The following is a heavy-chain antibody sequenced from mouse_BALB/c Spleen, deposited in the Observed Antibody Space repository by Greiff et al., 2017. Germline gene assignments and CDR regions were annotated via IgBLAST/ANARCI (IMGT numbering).Heavy chain of an antibody. CDR2: IDPSDSET. V-gene: IGHV1S126*01. J-gene: IGHJ3*01. Sequence: QVQLKQSGPQLVRPGASVKISCKASGYSFTSYWMHWVKQRPGQGLEWIGMIDPSDSETRLNQKFKDKATLTVDKSSSTAYMQLSSPTSEDSAVYYCARGDYDGVAYWGQGTLVTVSA. D-gene: IGHD2-4*01. CDR3: ARGDYDGVAY. CDR1: GYSFTSYW.